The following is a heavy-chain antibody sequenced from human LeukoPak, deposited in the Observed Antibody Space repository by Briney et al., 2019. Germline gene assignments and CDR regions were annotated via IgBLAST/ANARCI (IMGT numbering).Heavy chain of an antibody. Sequence: GGSLRLSCAASGFTFSSYAMHWVRQAPGKGLEWVAVISYDGSNKYYADSVKGRFTISRDNSKNTLYLQMNSLRAEDTAVYYCARVPDWSGYYNDYYYGMDVWGQGTTVTVSS. D-gene: IGHD3-3*01. J-gene: IGHJ6*02. CDR1: GFTFSSYA. CDR2: ISYDGSNK. CDR3: ARVPDWSGYYNDYYYGMDV. V-gene: IGHV3-30*04.